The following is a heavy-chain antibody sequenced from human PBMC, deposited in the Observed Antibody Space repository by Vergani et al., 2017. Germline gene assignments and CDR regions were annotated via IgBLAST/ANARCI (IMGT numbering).Heavy chain of an antibody. Sequence: QVQLVESGGGVVQPGRSLRLSCEASGFTFRSYAMHWVRQAPGKGLEWVAVISYDGSNKYYADSVKGRFTISRDNSKNTLYLQMNSLRAEDTAVYYCAKDLSCSSASCYYYYYYGMDVWGQGTTVTVSS. CDR2: ISYDGSNK. CDR1: GFTFRSYA. J-gene: IGHJ6*02. D-gene: IGHD2-2*01. V-gene: IGHV3-30-3*01. CDR3: AKDLSCSSASCYYYYYYGMDV.